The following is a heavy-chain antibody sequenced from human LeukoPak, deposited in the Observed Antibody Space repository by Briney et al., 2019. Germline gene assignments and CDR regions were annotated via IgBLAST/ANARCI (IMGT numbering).Heavy chain of an antibody. D-gene: IGHD3-10*01. Sequence: PGGSLRLSCAASGFTFSSYSMNWVRQAPGKGLEWVSCISSSSSYIYYADSVKGRFTISRDNAKNSLYLQMNSLRAEDTALYYCARENGYYYGSGSYRHDAFDIWGQGTMVTVSS. CDR1: GFTFSSYS. CDR3: ARENGYYYGSGSYRHDAFDI. J-gene: IGHJ3*02. V-gene: IGHV3-21*04. CDR2: ISSSSSYI.